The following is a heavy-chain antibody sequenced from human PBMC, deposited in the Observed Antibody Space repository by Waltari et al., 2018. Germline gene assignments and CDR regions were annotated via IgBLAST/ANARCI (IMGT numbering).Heavy chain of an antibody. CDR3: ATYMGASLGTAAFDV. J-gene: IGHJ3*01. CDR2: ISYNGAT. D-gene: IGHD1-1*01. Sequence: QLQLQESGPGLVKPSETLSLTCSVSVVSITTNRPYWGWIRQPPGQGLVVIGTISYNGATYSSPSLRSRGTIFRDTSKNQLSLKLGSVTAADTAFYYCATYMGASLGTAAFDVWGQGTMVTVSS. V-gene: IGHV4-39*01. CDR1: VVSITTNRPY.